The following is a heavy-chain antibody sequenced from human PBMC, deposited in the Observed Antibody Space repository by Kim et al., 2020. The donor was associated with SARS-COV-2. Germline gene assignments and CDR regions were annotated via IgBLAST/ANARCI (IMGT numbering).Heavy chain of an antibody. CDR1: GFTISNYW. CDR2: INVNATTI. J-gene: IGHJ4*02. CDR3: VRDGSLWGGFDY. V-gene: IGHV3-74*01. D-gene: IGHD3-10*01. Sequence: GGSLRLSCTASGFTISNYWMHWVRQAPGKGLVWISRINVNATTINYAQSVKGRFNISRDNVKNTVSLQMNSLRAEDTAVYYCVRDGSLWGGFDYWGQGRLVTVSS.